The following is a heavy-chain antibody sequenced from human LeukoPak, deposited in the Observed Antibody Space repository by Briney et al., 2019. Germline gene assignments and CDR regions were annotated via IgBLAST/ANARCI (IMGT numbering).Heavy chain of an antibody. CDR3: ARHRDYYDT. J-gene: IGHJ4*01. CDR2: IYSSGSA. D-gene: IGHD3-22*01. Sequence: PSETLSLTCTVSGASINNNFWTWIRQPPGKGLEWIGYIYSSGSAKYNPSLKSRVIISGDTSKNLISLNLTSVTAADTAVYFWARHRDYYDTWGHGTLVTVSS. V-gene: IGHV4-59*08. CDR1: GASINNNF.